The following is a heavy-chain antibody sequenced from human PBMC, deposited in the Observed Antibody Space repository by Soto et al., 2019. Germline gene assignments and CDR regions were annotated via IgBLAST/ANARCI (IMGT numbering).Heavy chain of an antibody. Sequence: QGELQESGPGLVKPSETLTLTCSVSGGSISSYYWSWIRQPPGKGLEWIGSIYYSGSTKYDPSLKSRLTISVDTSNNQFSLKLSSVTAADTAVYYCARVPTYCSGVTCYDPDYYYYYMDVWGKGTTVTVSS. CDR1: GGSISSYY. J-gene: IGHJ6*03. V-gene: IGHV4-59*01. D-gene: IGHD2-15*01. CDR3: ARVPTYCSGVTCYDPDYYYYYMDV. CDR2: IYYSGST.